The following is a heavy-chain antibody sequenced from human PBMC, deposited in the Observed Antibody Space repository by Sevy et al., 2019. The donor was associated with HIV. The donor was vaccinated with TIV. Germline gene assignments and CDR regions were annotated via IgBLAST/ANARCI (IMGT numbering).Heavy chain of an antibody. CDR3: ARDPPKGSRGSWFDT. CDR1: GLTVSSNY. V-gene: IGHV3-53*01. CDR2: LYSAGST. J-gene: IGHJ5*02. D-gene: IGHD3-10*01. Sequence: GGSLRLSCAASGLTVSSNYMSWVRQAPGKGLEWVSTLYSAGSTFYAESVKGRFTFSRDNSKNTLYLQMNSLRAEDTAVYYCARDPPKGSRGSWFDTWGQGTLVTVSS.